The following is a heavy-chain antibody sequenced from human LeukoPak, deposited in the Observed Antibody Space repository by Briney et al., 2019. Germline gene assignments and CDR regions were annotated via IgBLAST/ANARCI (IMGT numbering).Heavy chain of an antibody. CDR3: AVTDGDYVPLDAFDI. J-gene: IGHJ3*02. V-gene: IGHV1-18*01. CDR1: GYTFTSYG. D-gene: IGHD4-17*01. CDR2: ISAYNGNT. Sequence: ASVEVSCKASGYTFTSYGISWVRQAPGQGLEWMGWISAYNGNTNYAQKLQGRVTMTTDTSTSTAYMELRSLRSDDTAVYYCAVTDGDYVPLDAFDIWGQGTMVTVSS.